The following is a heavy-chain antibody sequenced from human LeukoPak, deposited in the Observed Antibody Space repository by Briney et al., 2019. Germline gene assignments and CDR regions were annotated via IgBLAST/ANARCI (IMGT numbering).Heavy chain of an antibody. Sequence: SETLSLTCAVYGGSISGYYWSWIRQPPGKGLEWIGEINHSGDTSFHPSLRSRVTISVDTSDNQFSLKLNSVTAADTAVYYCARRSLSGSCSGGSCFGFDYWGQGTLVTVSS. CDR1: GGSISGYY. J-gene: IGHJ4*02. CDR2: INHSGDT. CDR3: ARRSLSGSCSGGSCFGFDY. V-gene: IGHV4-34*01. D-gene: IGHD2-15*01.